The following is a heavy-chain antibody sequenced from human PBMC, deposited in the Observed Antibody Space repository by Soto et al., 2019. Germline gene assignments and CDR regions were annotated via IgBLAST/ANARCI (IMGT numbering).Heavy chain of an antibody. D-gene: IGHD2-2*01. CDR3: ARASHIVVVPAAIPGY. J-gene: IGHJ4*02. Sequence: QVQLVQSGAEVKKPGASVKVSCKASGYTFTSYAMHWVRQAPGQRLEWMGWINAGNGNTKYSQKFQGRVPITRDTSASTAYMELSSLRSEDTAVYYCARASHIVVVPAAIPGYWGQGTLVTVSS. CDR1: GYTFTSYA. V-gene: IGHV1-3*01. CDR2: INAGNGNT.